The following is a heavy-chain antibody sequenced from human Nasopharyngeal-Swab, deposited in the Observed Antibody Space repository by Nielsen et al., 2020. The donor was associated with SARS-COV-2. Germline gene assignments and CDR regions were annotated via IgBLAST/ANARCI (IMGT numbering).Heavy chain of an antibody. V-gene: IGHV4-34*01. D-gene: IGHD2-2*01. CDR3: ARGRLTSRTLGWFDP. CDR2: INHSRST. Sequence: SETLSLTCAVYGGSFSGYYWSWIRQPPGKGLEWIGEINHSRSTNYNPSLKSRVIISVDTSKNQFSLKLSSVTAADTAVYYCARGRLTSRTLGWFDPWGQGTLVTVSS. CDR1: GGSFSGYY. J-gene: IGHJ5*02.